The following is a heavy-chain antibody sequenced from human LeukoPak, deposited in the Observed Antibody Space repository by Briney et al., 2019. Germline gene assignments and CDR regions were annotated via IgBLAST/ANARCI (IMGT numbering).Heavy chain of an antibody. CDR3: ARGPDYDSSGYWY. J-gene: IGHJ4*02. D-gene: IGHD3-22*01. CDR1: GGTFSSYA. Sequence: ASVKVSCKASGGTFSSYAISWVRQAPGQGLEWMGRIIPILGIANYAQKFQGRVTITADKSTSTAYMELSSLRSEDTAVYYCARGPDYDSSGYWYWGQGTLATVSS. CDR2: IIPILGIA. V-gene: IGHV1-69*04.